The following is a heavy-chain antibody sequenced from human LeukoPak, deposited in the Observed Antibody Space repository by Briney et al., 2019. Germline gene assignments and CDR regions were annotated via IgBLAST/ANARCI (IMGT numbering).Heavy chain of an antibody. V-gene: IGHV3-11*01. CDR3: ARDSLSGGWTQSKTIDY. J-gene: IGHJ4*02. CDR1: GFTFSDYY. CDR2: ISSSGSTI. D-gene: IGHD6-19*01. Sequence: GGSLRLSCAASGFTFSDYYMSWIRQAPGKGLEWVSYISSSGSTIYYADSVKGRFTISRDNAKNSLYLQMNSLRAEDTAVYYCARDSLSGGWTQSKTIDYWGQGTLVTVSS.